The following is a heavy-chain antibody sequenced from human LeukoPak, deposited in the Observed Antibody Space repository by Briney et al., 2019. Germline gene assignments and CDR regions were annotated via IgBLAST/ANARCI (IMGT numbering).Heavy chain of an antibody. J-gene: IGHJ4*02. Sequence: GGSLRLSCAASGFTFSDYNMNWVRQAPGQGLEWISYINENSETAFYAPSLKGRFTTSRDNAKNFLYLQMNSLRDEDTAVYYCARGLGSSWFYRWGQGTLVTVSA. CDR1: GFTFSDYN. V-gene: IGHV3-48*02. CDR2: INENSETA. D-gene: IGHD6-13*01. CDR3: ARGLGSSWFYR.